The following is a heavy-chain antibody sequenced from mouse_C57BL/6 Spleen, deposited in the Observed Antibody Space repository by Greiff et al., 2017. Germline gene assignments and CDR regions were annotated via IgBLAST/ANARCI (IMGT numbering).Heavy chain of an antibody. CDR3: ARGDLRGAMDY. Sequence: VQLQQPGAELVKPGASVKLSCKASGYTFTSYWMHWVKQRPGQGLEWIGMIHPNSGSTNYNEKFKSKTTLTVDKSASTAYMQLSRLTSEDSAVYYCARGDLRGAMDYWGQGTSVTVSS. CDR2: IHPNSGST. J-gene: IGHJ4*01. V-gene: IGHV1-64*01. CDR1: GYTFTSYW. D-gene: IGHD2-13*01.